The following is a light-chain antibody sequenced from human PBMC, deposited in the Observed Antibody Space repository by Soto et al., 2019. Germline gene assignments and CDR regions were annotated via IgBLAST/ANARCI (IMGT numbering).Light chain of an antibody. CDR3: QQRGNWPYT. V-gene: IGKV3-11*01. Sequence: EIALTQSPATLSLSPGEGATLSCRASQSVSSYVAWYQQKPGQAPRLLIYDASNRATGIPARFSGSGSGTDFTLTISSLEPEDFAVYYCQQRGNWPYTFGQGTKLEIK. CDR1: QSVSSY. J-gene: IGKJ2*01. CDR2: DAS.